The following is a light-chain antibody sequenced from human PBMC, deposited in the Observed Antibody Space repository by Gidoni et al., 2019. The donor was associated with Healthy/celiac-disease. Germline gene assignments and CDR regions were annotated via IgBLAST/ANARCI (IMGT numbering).Light chain of an antibody. CDR3: QQYGSSPLYT. V-gene: IGKV3-20*01. J-gene: IGKJ2*01. Sequence: EIVLTQSPGTLSLSPGERATLSCRARQSVSSSYLAWYQQQPGQAPRLLIYGASFRATGIPDRFSGSGSGTDFTLTISRLEPEDFAVYYCQQYGSSPLYTFGQGTKLEIK. CDR1: QSVSSSY. CDR2: GAS.